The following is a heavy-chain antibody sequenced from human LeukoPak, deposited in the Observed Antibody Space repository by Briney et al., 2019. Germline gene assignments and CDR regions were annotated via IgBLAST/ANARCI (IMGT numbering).Heavy chain of an antibody. CDR2: ISGSGDNT. CDR1: RFTFSNYA. D-gene: IGHD4-17*01. Sequence: PGGSLRLSCAASRFTFSNYAMNWVRQAPGKGLDWVSSISGSGDNTHYADSVKGRFTISRDNSKNMMYLQMNSLRADDTALYYCARDRYGDYSFDYWGQGVLVTVSS. J-gene: IGHJ4*02. CDR3: ARDRYGDYSFDY. V-gene: IGHV3-23*01.